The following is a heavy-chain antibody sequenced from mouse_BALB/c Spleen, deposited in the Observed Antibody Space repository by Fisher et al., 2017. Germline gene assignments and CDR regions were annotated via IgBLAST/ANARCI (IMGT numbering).Heavy chain of an antibody. CDR3: ARAIHYDRYFDV. Sequence: RFTISRDNAKNTLYLEMSSLRSEDTAMYYCARAIHYDRYFDVWGAGTTVTVSS. D-gene: IGHD1-2*01. V-gene: IGHV5-9-4*01. J-gene: IGHJ1*01.